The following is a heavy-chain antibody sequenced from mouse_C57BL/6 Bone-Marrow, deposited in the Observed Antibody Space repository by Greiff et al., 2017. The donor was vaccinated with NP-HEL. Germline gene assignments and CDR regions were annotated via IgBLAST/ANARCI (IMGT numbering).Heavy chain of an antibody. J-gene: IGHJ4*01. Sequence: VQLQQPGAELVRPGTSVKLSCKASGYTFTSYWMHWVKQRPGQGLEWIGVIDPSDSYTNYNQKFKGKATLTVDTSSSTAYMQLSSLTSEDSAVYYCARRRQLRLYAMDYWGQGTSVTVSS. CDR1: GYTFTSYW. V-gene: IGHV1-59*01. D-gene: IGHD3-2*02. CDR3: ARRRQLRLYAMDY. CDR2: IDPSDSYT.